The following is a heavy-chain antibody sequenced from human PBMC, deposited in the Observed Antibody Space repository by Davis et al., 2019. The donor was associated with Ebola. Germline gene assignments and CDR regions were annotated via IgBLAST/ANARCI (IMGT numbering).Heavy chain of an antibody. Sequence: GESLKISCVASRFSIINYWMNWVRQAPGKGLEWVGRIKRKTEGDSTDYAAPVKGRFTISRDDSKNTLYLQMNSLKSEDTAVYYCSTDIAIVVAARGAYDYWGQGTLVTVSS. CDR3: STDIAIVVAARGAYDY. V-gene: IGHV3-15*07. J-gene: IGHJ4*02. CDR1: RFSIINYW. D-gene: IGHD2-15*01. CDR2: IKRKTEGDST.